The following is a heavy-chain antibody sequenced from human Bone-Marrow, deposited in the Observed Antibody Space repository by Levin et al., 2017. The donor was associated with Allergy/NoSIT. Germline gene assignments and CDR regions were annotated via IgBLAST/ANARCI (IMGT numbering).Heavy chain of an antibody. Sequence: SQTLSLPCAISGDSVSSTSAAWHWIRQSPSRGLEWLGRTYYRSKWYNDYAVSVKSRITINPDTSKNQLSVQLNSVTPDDTAVYYCARASSGIGVDYWGQGTLVTVSS. D-gene: IGHD3-16*01. V-gene: IGHV6-1*01. CDR3: ARASSGIGVDY. CDR2: TYYRSKWYN. CDR1: GDSVSSTSAA. J-gene: IGHJ4*02.